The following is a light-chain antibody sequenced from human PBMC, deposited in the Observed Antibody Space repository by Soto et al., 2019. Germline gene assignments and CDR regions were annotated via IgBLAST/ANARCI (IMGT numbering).Light chain of an antibody. J-gene: IGKJ3*01. Sequence: EIVMTQSPGTLSLSPGEKATLYCRATQSVSSNYVAWFHQKPGQAPRLLIYGASSRATGVPDRFSASGSGTDFTLTISRLEPEDFAVYYCQQYGRSPFTFGPGTKVDIK. CDR3: QQYGRSPFT. CDR1: QSVSSNY. CDR2: GAS. V-gene: IGKV3-20*01.